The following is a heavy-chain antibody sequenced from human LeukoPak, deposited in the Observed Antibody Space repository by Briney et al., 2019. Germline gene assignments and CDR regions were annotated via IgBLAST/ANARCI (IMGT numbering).Heavy chain of an antibody. CDR2: VDPEDGET. D-gene: IGHD6-13*01. V-gene: IGHV1-69-2*01. J-gene: IGHJ4*02. CDR1: GYTFTDYY. Sequence: GASVKVSCKASGYTFTDYYMHWVQQAPGKGLEWLGRVDPEDGETIYAEKFQGRVTITADTSTDTAYMELSSLRSEDTAVYYCATGLPYSNSFDYWGQGTLVTVSS. CDR3: ATGLPYSNSFDY.